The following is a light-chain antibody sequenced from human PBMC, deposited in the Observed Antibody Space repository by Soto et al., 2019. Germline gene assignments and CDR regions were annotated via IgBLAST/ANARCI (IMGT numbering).Light chain of an antibody. CDR3: LQYNTYPFT. Sequence: DIQMTQSPSAMSASVGDRVTITCRAIQDIRNYLAWFQQKPGKVPRRLLYSVSTLPSGVPSRFSGIGSGTEFTLTITSLQPEDFATYYCLQYNTYPFTFGPGTKVDV. V-gene: IGKV1-17*03. J-gene: IGKJ3*01. CDR1: QDIRNY. CDR2: SVS.